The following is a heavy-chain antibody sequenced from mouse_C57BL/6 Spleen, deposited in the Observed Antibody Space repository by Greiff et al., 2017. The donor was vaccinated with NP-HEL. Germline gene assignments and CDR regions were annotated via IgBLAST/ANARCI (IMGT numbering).Heavy chain of an antibody. CDR2: IHPNSGST. CDR1: GYTFTSYW. J-gene: IGHJ2*01. CDR3: ARYPANSGSHDFDY. Sequence: QVQLQQPGAELVKPGASVKLSCKASGYTFTSYWMHWVKQRPGQGLEWIGMIHPNSGSTNYNEKFKSKATLTVDKSSSTAYMQLSSLTSEDSAVYYCARYPANSGSHDFDYWGQGTTLTVSS. D-gene: IGHD1-3*01. V-gene: IGHV1-64*01.